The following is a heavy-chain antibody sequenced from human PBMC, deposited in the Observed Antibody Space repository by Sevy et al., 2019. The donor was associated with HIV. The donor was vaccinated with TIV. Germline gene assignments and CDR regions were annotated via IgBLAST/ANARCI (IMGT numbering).Heavy chain of an antibody. V-gene: IGHV3-33*01. J-gene: IGHJ4*02. CDR1: GFTFSSYG. CDR3: GRSVLGDK. CDR2: IWFDGSNT. Sequence: GGSLRLSCAASGFTFSSYGMHWVRQAPGKGLEWVALIWFDGSNTYYADSVKGRFTISRDNSDNTVSLQMNSLRVDDTAVYYCGRSVLGDKWGQGTLVTVSS. D-gene: IGHD3-16*01.